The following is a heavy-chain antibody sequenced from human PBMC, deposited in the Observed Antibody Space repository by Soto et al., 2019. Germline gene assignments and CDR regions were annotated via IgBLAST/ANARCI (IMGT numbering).Heavy chain of an antibody. Sequence: ASVKVSCKASGYTFTSSGISWVRQAPGQGLEWLGWISTDNGNTNYAQHLQGRVSLTTDTSTSTAYMDLRSLRSDDTAVYVFARDQGITTFGLYSMYYYGLDVWG. V-gene: IGHV1-18*01. CDR1: GYTFTSSG. CDR2: ISTDNGNT. D-gene: IGHD3-3*01. J-gene: IGHJ6*02. CDR3: ARDQGITTFGLYSMYYYGLDV.